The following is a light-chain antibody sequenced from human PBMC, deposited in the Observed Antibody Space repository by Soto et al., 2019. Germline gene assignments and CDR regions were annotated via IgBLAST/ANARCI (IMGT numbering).Light chain of an antibody. V-gene: IGLV1-44*01. J-gene: IGLJ1*01. CDR2: SDN. Sequence: QSVLTQPPSASGTPGQRVTISCSGSSSNIGSNTVNWYQQLPGTAPKLLIHSDNQRPSGVPDRFSGSKSGTSASLAISGLQSEDEADYYCAAWDGSLNDRVFGTGTKVTVL. CDR1: SSNIGSNT. CDR3: AAWDGSLNDRV.